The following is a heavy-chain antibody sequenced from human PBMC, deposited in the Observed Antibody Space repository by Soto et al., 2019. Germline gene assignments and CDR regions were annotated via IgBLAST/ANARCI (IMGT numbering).Heavy chain of an antibody. Sequence: SVKISYMAPVYPFTSYYMHLVRQAPGQGLEWMGWINANSGGTNYAQKFQGWVTMTRDTSISTAYMELRRLRHDDTALYYCARGGQAAAGPYYYYGMEVWGQGTTVTVSS. CDR2: INANSGGT. CDR1: VYPFTSYY. J-gene: IGHJ6*01. CDR3: ARGGQAAAGPYYYYGMEV. D-gene: IGHD6-13*01. V-gene: IGHV1-2*04.